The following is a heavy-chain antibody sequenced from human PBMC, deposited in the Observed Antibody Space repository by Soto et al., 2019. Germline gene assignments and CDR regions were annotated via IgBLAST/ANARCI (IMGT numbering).Heavy chain of an antibody. D-gene: IGHD3-3*01. Sequence: PRLSCAASGFTFSNAWMSWVRQAPGKGLEWVGRIKSKTDGGTTDYAAPVKGRFTISRDDSKNTLYLQMNSLKTEDTAVYYCTTATITSQAHYYYYGMDVWGQGTTVTVSS. V-gene: IGHV3-15*01. CDR2: IKSKTDGGTT. CDR1: GFTFSNAW. CDR3: TTATITSQAHYYYYGMDV. J-gene: IGHJ6*02.